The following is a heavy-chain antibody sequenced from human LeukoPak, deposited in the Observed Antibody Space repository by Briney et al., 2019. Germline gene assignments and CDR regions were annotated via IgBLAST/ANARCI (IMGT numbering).Heavy chain of an antibody. CDR2: INHSGST. D-gene: IGHD6-13*01. CDR1: GGSFSGYY. J-gene: IGHJ5*02. V-gene: IGHV4-34*01. CDR3: ARPRGSSWFWFDP. Sequence: PSETLSLTCAVYGGSFSGYYWSWIRQPPGKGLEWIGEINHSGSTNYNPSLKSRVTISVDTSKNQFSLKLSSVTAADTAVYYCARPRGSSWFWFDPWGQGTLVTVSS.